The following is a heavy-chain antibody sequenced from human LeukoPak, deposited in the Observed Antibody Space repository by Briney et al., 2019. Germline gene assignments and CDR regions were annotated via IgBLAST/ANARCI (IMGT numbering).Heavy chain of an antibody. CDR2: IYYSGST. CDR1: GGSISGYY. J-gene: IGHJ4*02. CDR3: PRRPPGSYYDH. D-gene: IGHD1-26*01. V-gene: IGHV4-59*08. Sequence: TSETLSLTCTVSGGSISGYYWSWIRQPPGKGLEWIGYIYYSGSTNYNPSLKSRVTISVDTSKNQFSLKLSSVTAADTAIYYCPRRPPGSYYDHWGQGTLVTVSS.